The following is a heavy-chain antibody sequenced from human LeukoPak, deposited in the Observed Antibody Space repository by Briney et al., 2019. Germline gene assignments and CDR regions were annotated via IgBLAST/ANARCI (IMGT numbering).Heavy chain of an antibody. CDR1: GFTFRSYG. Sequence: GRSLRLSCAASGFTFRSYGMHWVRQAPGKGLEWVAFISYDGSNDNYADSVKGRFTISRDNSKNTVDLQMNGLGTEDTAVYYSAKGNGAPNWFESWGQGSLVTVSS. CDR3: AKGNGAPNWFES. CDR2: ISYDGSND. V-gene: IGHV3-30*18. J-gene: IGHJ5*01. D-gene: IGHD1-1*01.